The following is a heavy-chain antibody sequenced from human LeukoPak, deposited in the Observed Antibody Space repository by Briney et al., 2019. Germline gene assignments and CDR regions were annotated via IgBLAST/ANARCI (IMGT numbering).Heavy chain of an antibody. Sequence: GGSLRLSCVAPGITFSHYEMNWGRQSPGMGLEWLAFIDTTGTTGYYADSVKGRFTISTDNAKASLSLHMNSLGAEDTAMFYFVSWIPDPVAGLKYFYFWGQGTLVTVSS. D-gene: IGHD2-15*01. CDR1: GITFSHYE. CDR2: IDTTGTTG. J-gene: IGHJ4*02. V-gene: IGHV3-48*03. CDR3: VSWIPDPVAGLKYFYF.